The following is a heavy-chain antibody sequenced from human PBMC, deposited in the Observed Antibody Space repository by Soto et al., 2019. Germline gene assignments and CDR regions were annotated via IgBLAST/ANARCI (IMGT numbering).Heavy chain of an antibody. D-gene: IGHD6-6*01. CDR2: IDPSDSYT. Sequence: PVESLKISCKGSGYSFTSYWISWVRQIPGKGLEWMGRIDPSDSYTNYSPSFQGHVTISADKSISTAYLQWSSLKASDTAMYYCASQNVEHSSSPSKYWGQGTMVIVSA. CDR1: GYSFTSYW. V-gene: IGHV5-10-1*01. CDR3: ASQNVEHSSSPSKY. J-gene: IGHJ4*02.